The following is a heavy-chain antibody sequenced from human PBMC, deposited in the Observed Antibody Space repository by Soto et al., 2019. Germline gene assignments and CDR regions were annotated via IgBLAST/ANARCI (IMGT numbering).Heavy chain of an antibody. D-gene: IGHD3-22*01. CDR2: IYYSGTT. CDR3: AKDRFTMIVVVSDLFDY. J-gene: IGHJ4*02. CDR1: GYSISSSNW. V-gene: IGHV4-28*03. Sequence: PSETLSLTCAVSGYSISSSNWWGWIRQPPGKGLEWIGYIYYSGTTYYNPSLKSRVTMSVDTSKNQFSLKLTSVRAEDTAVYYCAKDRFTMIVVVSDLFDYWGQGTLVTVSS.